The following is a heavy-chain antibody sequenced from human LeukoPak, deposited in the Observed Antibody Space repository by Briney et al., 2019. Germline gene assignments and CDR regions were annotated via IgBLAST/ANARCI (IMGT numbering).Heavy chain of an antibody. J-gene: IGHJ4*02. Sequence: SGGSLRLSCAASGFTVSSNYMSWVRQAPGKGLEWVSVIYSGGSTYYADSVKGRFTISRDNSKNTLYLQMNSLRAEDTAVYYCAVLVVPAAKGTDYWGQGTLVTVSS. D-gene: IGHD2-2*01. V-gene: IGHV3-66*02. CDR1: GFTVSSNY. CDR3: AVLVVPAAKGTDY. CDR2: IYSGGST.